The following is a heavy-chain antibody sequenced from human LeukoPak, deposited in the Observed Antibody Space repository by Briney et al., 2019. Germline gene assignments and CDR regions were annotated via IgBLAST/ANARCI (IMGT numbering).Heavy chain of an antibody. Sequence: PGGSLRLSCAASGFTFTTYSMHWVRQVPGKGLVWVSHIKSDGSRTYYADPVKGRFTISRDNAKSTLYLQMDSLRAEDTAVYYCARALSSAWGLVDCWGQGTLVTVSS. V-gene: IGHV3-74*01. CDR1: GFTFTTYS. CDR3: ARALSSAWGLVDC. J-gene: IGHJ4*02. D-gene: IGHD6-19*01. CDR2: IKSDGSRT.